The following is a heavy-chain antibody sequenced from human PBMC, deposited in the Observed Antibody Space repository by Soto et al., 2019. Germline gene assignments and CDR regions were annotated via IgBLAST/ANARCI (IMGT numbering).Heavy chain of an antibody. D-gene: IGHD3-3*02. J-gene: IGHJ6*02. CDR3: ARDKDRQQLGGNYYYILDV. CDR2: IMPVFATP. V-gene: IGHV1-69*12. CDR1: GGTFSTSA. Sequence: QVQLMQSGAEVKKPGSSVKVSCKASGGTFSTSAISWVRQAPGEGLEWVGGIMPVFATPDYAHKFQGRVIISADESTTTAYLELNSMTTDDTAVYYCARDKDRQQLGGNYYYILDVWGQGTAITVSS.